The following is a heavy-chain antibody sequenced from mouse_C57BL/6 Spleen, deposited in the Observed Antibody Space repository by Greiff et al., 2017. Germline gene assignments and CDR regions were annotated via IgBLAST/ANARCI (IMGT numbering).Heavy chain of an antibody. D-gene: IGHD2-5*01. CDR2: ITPNNGGT. CDR3: ARIGAYYSNYGFDY. J-gene: IGHJ2*01. CDR1: GYTFTDYN. Sequence: EVQGVESGPELVKPGASVKIPCKASGYTFTDYNMDWVKQSHGKSLEWIGDITPNNGGTIYNQKFKGKATLTVDKSSSTAYMELRSLTSEDTAVYYCARIGAYYSNYGFDYWGQGTTLTVSS. V-gene: IGHV1-18*01.